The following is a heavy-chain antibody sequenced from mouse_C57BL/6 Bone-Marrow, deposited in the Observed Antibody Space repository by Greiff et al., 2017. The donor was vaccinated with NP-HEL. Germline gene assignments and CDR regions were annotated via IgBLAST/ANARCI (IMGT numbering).Heavy chain of an antibody. V-gene: IGHV1-82*01. D-gene: IGHD1-2*01. CDR2: IYPGDGDT. CDR3: ARLIRLTGLFDY. J-gene: IGHJ2*01. CDR1: GYAFSSSW. Sequence: QVQLKESGPELVKPGASVKISCKASGYAFSSSWMNWVKQRPGKGLEWIGRIYPGDGDTNYNGKFKGKATLTADKSSSTAYMQLSSLTSEDSAVYFCARLIRLTGLFDYWGQGTTLTVSS.